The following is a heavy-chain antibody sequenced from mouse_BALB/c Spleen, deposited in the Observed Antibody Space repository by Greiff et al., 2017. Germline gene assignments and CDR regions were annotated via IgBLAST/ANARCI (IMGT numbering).Heavy chain of an antibody. J-gene: IGHJ4*01. V-gene: IGHV5-12-1*01. D-gene: IGHD4-1*01. CDR2: ISSGGGST. Sequence: EVQLVESGGGLVKPGGSLKLSCAASGFAFSSYDMSWVRQTPEKRLEWVAYISSGGGSTYYPDTVKGRFTISRDNAKNTLYLQMSSLKSEDTAMYYCARHELGQCMDYWGQGTSVTVSS. CDR1: GFAFSSYD. CDR3: ARHELGQCMDY.